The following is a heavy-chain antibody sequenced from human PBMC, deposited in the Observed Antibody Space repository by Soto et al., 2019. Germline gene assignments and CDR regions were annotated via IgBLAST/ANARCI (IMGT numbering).Heavy chain of an antibody. J-gene: IGHJ4*02. Sequence: QVQLVQSGAEVKKPGASVKVSCKASGYTFTNYDINWVRQATGQGLEWMGWMNPNSGNTGYAQNFQGRVTMTRNTSMSTAYMALHSRRSEDTAVYYCARSYCISTSCSPLLGWWGQGTLVTVSS. CDR3: ARSYCISTSCSPLLGW. CDR1: GYTFTNYD. D-gene: IGHD2-2*01. V-gene: IGHV1-8*01. CDR2: MNPNSGNT.